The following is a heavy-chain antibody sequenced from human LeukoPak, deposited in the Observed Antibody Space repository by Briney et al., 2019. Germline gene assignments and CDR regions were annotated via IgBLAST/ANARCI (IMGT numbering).Heavy chain of an antibody. J-gene: IGHJ5*02. CDR1: GGSFSGYY. V-gene: IGHV4-34*01. Sequence: SETLSLTCAVYGGSFSGYYWSWIRQPPGKGLEWIGEINHSGSTNYNPSLKSRVTISVDTSKNQFSLKLSSVTAADTAVYYCAREGYSSSSGGNWFDPWGQGTLVTVTS. CDR3: AREGYSSSSGGNWFDP. CDR2: INHSGST. D-gene: IGHD6-6*01.